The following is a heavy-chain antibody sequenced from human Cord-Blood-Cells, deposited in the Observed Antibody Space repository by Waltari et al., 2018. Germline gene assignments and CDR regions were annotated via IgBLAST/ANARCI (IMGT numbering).Heavy chain of an antibody. CDR3: ARDQFEGAFDI. V-gene: IGHV3-21*01. J-gene: IGHJ3*02. D-gene: IGHD3-16*01. CDR1: GFTFSSHS. CDR2: ISSSSSYI. Sequence: EVQLVESGGGLVKPGGSLRLSCADSGFTFSSHSLTWVRQAPGKGLEWVSSISSSSSYIYYADSVKGRFTISRDNAKNSLYLQMNSLRAEDTAVYYCARDQFEGAFDIWGQGTMVTVSS.